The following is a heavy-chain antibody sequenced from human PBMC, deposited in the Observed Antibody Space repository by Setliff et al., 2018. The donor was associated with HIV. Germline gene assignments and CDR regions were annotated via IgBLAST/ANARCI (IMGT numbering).Heavy chain of an antibody. CDR2: IYTSGST. J-gene: IGHJ4*02. Sequence: SETLSLTCTVSGGSISSGSYYWSWIRQPAGKGLQWIGRIYTSGSTNYNPSLKSRVAISVDTSKNQFSLKLNSVTAADTAVYYCARRHNDYSLYYFDSWGQGTLVTVSS. CDR1: GGSISSGSYY. V-gene: IGHV4-61*02. D-gene: IGHD5-12*01. CDR3: ARRHNDYSLYYFDS.